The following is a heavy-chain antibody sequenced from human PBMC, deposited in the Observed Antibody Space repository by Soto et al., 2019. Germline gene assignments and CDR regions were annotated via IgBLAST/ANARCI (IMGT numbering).Heavy chain of an antibody. CDR2: IYWDDDK. CDR1: GFSLSTSGVG. J-gene: IGHJ4*02. V-gene: IGHV2-5*02. D-gene: IGHD1-7*01. CDR3: AHRRIGVSQWNYGDFDY. Sequence: QITLRESGPTLVKPTQTLTLTCTFSGFSLSTSGVGVGWIRQPPGKALEGLVFIYWDDDKRYSPSLRSRLAITKDTSKNQVVLTMTNVDPMDTATYFCAHRRIGVSQWNYGDFDYWGQGTLVTVSS.